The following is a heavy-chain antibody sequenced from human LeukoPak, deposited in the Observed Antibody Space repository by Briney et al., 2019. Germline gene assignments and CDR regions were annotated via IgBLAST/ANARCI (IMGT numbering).Heavy chain of an antibody. CDR2: INHSGST. CDR3: ARASGGVVTGRRVYDYYGMDV. Sequence: PETLSLTCALYGGSLSSDYWSWIRHPPGKGLEWIGAINHSGSTNYNPSLKSRVTIPATKPKIQYSLKLSSVTAADTAVYYCARASGGVVTGRRVYDYYGMDVWGQGTTVTVSS. D-gene: IGHD2-21*02. J-gene: IGHJ6*02. V-gene: IGHV4-34*01. CDR1: GGSLSSDY.